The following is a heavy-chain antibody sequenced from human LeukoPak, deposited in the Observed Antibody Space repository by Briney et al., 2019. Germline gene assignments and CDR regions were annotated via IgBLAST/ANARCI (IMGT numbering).Heavy chain of an antibody. J-gene: IGHJ4*02. CDR1: GDSVTSSY. D-gene: IGHD2-15*01. CDR2: VSSDGTT. CDR3: ARLDCFVEGCYNH. V-gene: IGHV4-59*08. Sequence: SETLSLTCSVSGDSVTSSYWNWIRQPPGKGLEWIGYVSSDGTTNFTPSLRSRLIMSVDTAKNDISLILTSVTGADTATYYCARLDCFVEGCYNHWGRGTLVTVSS.